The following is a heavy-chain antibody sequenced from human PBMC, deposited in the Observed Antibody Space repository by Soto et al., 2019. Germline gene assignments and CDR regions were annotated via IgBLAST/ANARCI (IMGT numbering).Heavy chain of an antibody. V-gene: IGHV3-7*01. D-gene: IGHD2-15*01. CDR2: IKQDGSEK. J-gene: IGHJ4*02. CDR1: GFTFSSYW. Sequence: EVQLVESGGGLVQPGGSLRLSCAASGFTFSSYWMSWVRQAPGKGLEWVANIKQDGSEKYYVDSVKGRFTISRDNAKKALYLQMNSLRAEDTAVYYCASALGTYVAWGQGTLVTVSS. CDR3: ASALGTYVA.